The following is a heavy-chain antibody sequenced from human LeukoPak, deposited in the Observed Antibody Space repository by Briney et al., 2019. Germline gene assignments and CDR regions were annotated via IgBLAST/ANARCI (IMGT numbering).Heavy chain of an antibody. J-gene: IGHJ4*02. CDR2: ISSSSSYI. Sequence: GGSLRLSCAASGFTFSSYAMSWVRQAPGKGLEWVSSISSSSSYIYYADSVKGRFTISRDNAKNSLYLQMNSLRAEDTAVYYCARPTTYSGSYSDYWGQGTLVTVSS. V-gene: IGHV3-21*01. CDR3: ARPTTYSGSYSDY. D-gene: IGHD1-26*01. CDR1: GFTFSSYA.